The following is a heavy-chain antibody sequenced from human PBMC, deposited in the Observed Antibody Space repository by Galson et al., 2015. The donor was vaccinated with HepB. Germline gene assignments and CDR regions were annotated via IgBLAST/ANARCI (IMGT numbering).Heavy chain of an antibody. D-gene: IGHD2-2*01. CDR2: IRSKANSYAT. CDR1: GFTFSGSA. Sequence: SLRLSCAASGFTFSGSAMHWVRQASGKGLEWVGRIRSKANSYATAYAASVKGRFTISRDDSKNTAYLQMNSLKTEDTAVYYCTRPHKEFAVVTYGMDVWGQGTTVTVSS. V-gene: IGHV3-73*01. CDR3: TRPHKEFAVVTYGMDV. J-gene: IGHJ6*02.